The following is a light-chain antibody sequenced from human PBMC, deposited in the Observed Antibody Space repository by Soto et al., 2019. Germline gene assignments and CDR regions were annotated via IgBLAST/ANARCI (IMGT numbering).Light chain of an antibody. V-gene: IGKV1-27*01. J-gene: IGKJ4*01. CDR1: QGIRNS. Sequence: DIQMTQSPSFLSASVGDRVTITCRASQGIRNSLAWYQHKPGKVPKLLIYAASTLYSGVSSRFSGSGSVTDFTLTIGSLQPEDVAVYYCQKHSSVPFTFGGGTKVEIK. CDR3: QKHSSVPFT. CDR2: AAS.